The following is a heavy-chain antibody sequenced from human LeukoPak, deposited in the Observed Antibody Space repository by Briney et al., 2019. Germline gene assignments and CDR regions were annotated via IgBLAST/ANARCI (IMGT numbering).Heavy chain of an antibody. V-gene: IGHV3-74*01. Sequence: QSGGSLRLSCAASGFTFSSYWMHWVRQAPGKGLVWVSRINSDGSTTSYADSVKGRFTISRDQANSTLYLQMNSLRAEDTAVYYCARVYDSYGYGPDYWGQGTLVTVSS. D-gene: IGHD5-18*01. CDR2: INSDGSTT. J-gene: IGHJ4*02. CDR3: ARVYDSYGYGPDY. CDR1: GFTFSSYW.